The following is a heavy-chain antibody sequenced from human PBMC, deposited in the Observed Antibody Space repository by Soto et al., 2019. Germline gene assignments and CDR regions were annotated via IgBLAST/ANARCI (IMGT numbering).Heavy chain of an antibody. CDR1: GGAFSGHA. Sequence: SVKVSFKASGGAFSGHAISWLRQAPGQGLEWMGQIIPFFKGTKYAQNFQGRVTITADDSASTAYMDLSSLTSEDTAVYYCARDVPLNYYDGTYSYYALDVWGQGTTVTVSS. V-gene: IGHV1-69*13. CDR2: IIPFFKGT. CDR3: ARDVPLNYYDGTYSYYALDV. J-gene: IGHJ6*02. D-gene: IGHD3-22*01.